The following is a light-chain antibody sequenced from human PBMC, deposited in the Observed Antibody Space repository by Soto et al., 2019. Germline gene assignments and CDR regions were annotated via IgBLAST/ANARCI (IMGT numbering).Light chain of an antibody. J-gene: IGLJ2*01. V-gene: IGLV7-46*01. CDR2: DTN. CDR3: LLYYTGARV. CDR1: TGGVTSGHY. Sequence: QTVVTQEPSLTVSPGGTVTLTCGSTTGGVTSGHYPYWFQQKPGQAPRTLIYDTNNKHSWTPARFSGSLLGGKAALTLSGAQPEDEAEYYCLLYYTGARVFGGGTKVTVL.